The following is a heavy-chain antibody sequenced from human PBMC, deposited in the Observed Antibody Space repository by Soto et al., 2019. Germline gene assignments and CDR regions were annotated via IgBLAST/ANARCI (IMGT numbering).Heavy chain of an antibody. CDR1: GGSISSGGYY. CDR2: IYYSGST. CDR3: ARERLVSGYIYGPGQGDFHV. J-gene: IGHJ3*01. D-gene: IGHD5-18*01. Sequence: SETLSLPCTVSGGSISSGGYYWSWIRQHPGKGLEWIGYIYYSGSTYYNPSLKSRVTISVDTSKNQFSLKLSSVTAADTAVYYCARERLVSGYIYGPGQGDFHVSCPGTIVT. V-gene: IGHV4-31*03.